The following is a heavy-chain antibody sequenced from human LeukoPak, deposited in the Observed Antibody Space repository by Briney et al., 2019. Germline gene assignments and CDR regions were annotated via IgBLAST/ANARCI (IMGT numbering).Heavy chain of an antibody. CDR1: GCTFTGYY. CDR3: ARDPPIGGADVFDI. V-gene: IGHV1-2*02. J-gene: IGHJ3*02. CDR2: INPNSGGT. Sequence: GASLKVSCKAAGCTFTGYYMHWVRQAPGQGLEWMGWINPNSGGTNYAQKFQGRVTMTRDTSISTAYMELSRLTSDDTAVYYCARDPPIGGADVFDIWGQGTMVTVSS. D-gene: IGHD3-10*01.